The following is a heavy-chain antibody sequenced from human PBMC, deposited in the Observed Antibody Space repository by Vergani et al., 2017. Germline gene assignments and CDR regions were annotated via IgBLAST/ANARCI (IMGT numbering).Heavy chain of an antibody. V-gene: IGHV1-69*01. CDR2: IIPIFGTA. CDR3: ARSGTSAPGGYYYYYMDV. D-gene: IGHD1-14*01. Sequence: QVQLVQSGAEVKKPGASVKVSCKASGYTFTAYYMHWVRQAPGQGLEWMGGIIPIFGTANYAHKFQGRVTITADESTSTAYMELSSLRSEDTAVYYCARSGTSAPGGYYYYYMDVWGKGTTVTVSS. J-gene: IGHJ6*03. CDR1: GYTFTAYY.